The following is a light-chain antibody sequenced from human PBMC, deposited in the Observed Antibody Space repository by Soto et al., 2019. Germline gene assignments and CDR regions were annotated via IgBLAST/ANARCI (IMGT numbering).Light chain of an antibody. CDR3: QQSYSAPRT. Sequence: DIQMTQSPSSLSASVGDRVTITCRASQSISSYLNWYQQKPGKAPKLLIYAASSLQSGVPSRFSGSGSGTDFTLTINSLQPEDFATYYCQQSYSAPRTLGQGTKVEIK. CDR2: AAS. CDR1: QSISSY. J-gene: IGKJ1*01. V-gene: IGKV1-39*01.